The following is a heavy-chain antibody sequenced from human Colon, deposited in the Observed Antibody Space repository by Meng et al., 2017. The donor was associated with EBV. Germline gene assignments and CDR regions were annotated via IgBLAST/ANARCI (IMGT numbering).Heavy chain of an antibody. J-gene: IGHJ4*02. CDR1: GGSFSDSY. CDR3: ASSDCSGGTCYLDC. Sequence: QAPLTPWGACLLKPSETLSPTSPVEGGSFSDSYWTWIRQPPGKGLEWIGEINHVGSTTYNPSLKSRVTISIDTSKNQFSLKLSSVTAADAAVYYCASSDCSGGTCYLDCWGQGTLVTVSS. D-gene: IGHD2-15*01. CDR2: INHVGST. V-gene: IGHV4-34*01.